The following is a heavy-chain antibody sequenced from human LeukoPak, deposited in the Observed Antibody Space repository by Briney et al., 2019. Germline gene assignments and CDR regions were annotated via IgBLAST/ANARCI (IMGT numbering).Heavy chain of an antibody. CDR1: GYSFTSYW. Sequence: GASLQISCKGSGYSFTSYWIGWVRQLPGKGLEWMGIIYPGDSDTRDSPSFQGQVTISADKSISTAYLQWSSLKASDTAMYYCARSYGSGSYYKGDYYYGMDVWGKGTTVTVSS. D-gene: IGHD3-10*01. J-gene: IGHJ6*04. V-gene: IGHV5-51*01. CDR2: IYPGDSDT. CDR3: ARSYGSGSYYKGDYYYGMDV.